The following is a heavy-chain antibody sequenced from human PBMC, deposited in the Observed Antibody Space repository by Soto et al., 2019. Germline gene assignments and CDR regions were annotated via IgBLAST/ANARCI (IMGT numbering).Heavy chain of an antibody. CDR3: TRLELLSGNSAY. V-gene: IGHV3-73*01. CDR2: PRSKDSGSAT. CDR1: GFPFSGSA. J-gene: IGHJ1*01. D-gene: IGHD3-3*01. Sequence: GGSLRLSCAACGFPFSGSAMRWVRKASRKGVWYVGRPRSKDSGSATVYSASVKGRFTISTDDSKITAYLQIDSLTTEDTAVYLCTRLELLSGNSAYWGQGTLVTVS.